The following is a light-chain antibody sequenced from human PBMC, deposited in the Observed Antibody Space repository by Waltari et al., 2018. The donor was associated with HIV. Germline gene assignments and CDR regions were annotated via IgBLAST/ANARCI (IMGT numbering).Light chain of an antibody. CDR2: DAS. Sequence: EIRLTQSPVILSVSPGGRATLSCRASQNIKTDLAWYQQKPGQSPRLLIYDASTRTTGTPDSFSGSGSGTDFTLTISSVHSEDFAVYYCHQYDKWPMYTFGQGTKVDMK. CDR3: HQYDKWPMYT. CDR1: QNIKTD. V-gene: IGKV3-15*01. J-gene: IGKJ2*01.